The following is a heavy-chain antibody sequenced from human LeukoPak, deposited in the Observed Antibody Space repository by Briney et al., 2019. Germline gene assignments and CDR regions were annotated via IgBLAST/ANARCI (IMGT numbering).Heavy chain of an antibody. CDR1: GYTFTSYY. CDR2: INPSGGST. J-gene: IGHJ6*03. CDR3: ASGHIVVVPAAMSRVDYCYYYYMDV. D-gene: IGHD2-2*01. V-gene: IGHV1-46*01. Sequence: GASVKVSCKASGYTFTSYYMHWVRQAPGQGLEWMGMINPSGGSTSYAQKFQGRVTITADESTSTAYMELSSLRSEDTAVYYCASGHIVVVPAAMSRVDYCYYYYMDVWGKGTTVTVSS.